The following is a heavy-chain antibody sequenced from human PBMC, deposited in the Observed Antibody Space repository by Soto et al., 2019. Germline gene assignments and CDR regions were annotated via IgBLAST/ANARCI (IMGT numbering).Heavy chain of an antibody. CDR2: ISAYNGNT. V-gene: IGHV1-18*04. D-gene: IGHD2-2*01. CDR3: WRLIVVVAAANYYYYGMDV. Sequence: QVQLVQSGAEVKKPGASVKVSCKASGYTFTSYGISWVRQAPGQGLEWMGWISAYNGNTIYAQKLQGRFTMTTDTSTRKAYMKVRSLRTDDAAVYYCWRLIVVVAAANYYYYGMDVWGQGTTVTVSS. J-gene: IGHJ6*02. CDR1: GYTFTSYG.